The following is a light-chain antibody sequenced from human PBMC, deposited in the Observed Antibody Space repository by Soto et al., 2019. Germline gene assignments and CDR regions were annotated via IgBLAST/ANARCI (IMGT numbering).Light chain of an antibody. CDR1: QGISSW. CDR3: QQANSFPLT. J-gene: IGKJ4*01. Sequence: IQLTQSPSAVSASVGDSVSITCRACQGISSWLAWYQPKPGRAPKLLIYTGSSLQSGVPSRFSGTGSGTDFTLTISSLQPEDVATYYCQQANSFPLTFGGGTKVEIQ. CDR2: TGS. V-gene: IGKV1-12*01.